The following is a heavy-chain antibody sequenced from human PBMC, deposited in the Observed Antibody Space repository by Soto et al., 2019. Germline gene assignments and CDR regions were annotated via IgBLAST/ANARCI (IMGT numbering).Heavy chain of an antibody. CDR1: GYTFTSYG. D-gene: IGHD2-15*01. CDR2: ISAYNGNT. Sequence: ASVKVSCKASGYTFTSYGISWVRQAPGQGLEWMGWISAYNGNTNYAQKLQGRVTMTTDTSTSTAYMELRSLRSDDTAVYYCAREEDIVAVVAATGSPLDYWGQGTLVTVSS. J-gene: IGHJ4*02. V-gene: IGHV1-18*01. CDR3: AREEDIVAVVAATGSPLDY.